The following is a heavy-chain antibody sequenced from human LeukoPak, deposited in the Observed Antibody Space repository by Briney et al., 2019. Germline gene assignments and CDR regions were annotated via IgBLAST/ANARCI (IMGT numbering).Heavy chain of an antibody. D-gene: IGHD1-26*01. CDR2: ISPSGGDT. V-gene: IGHV3-23*01. CDR3: AKGGSYAPLDY. Sequence: GGSLRLSCAASGFPFTGSAMTWVRQAPGKGLEWVSAISPSGGDTIYTDSVKDRFSISRDNSKSTLYLQMNSLRAEDTAIYYCAKGGSYAPLDYWGQGTLVTASS. J-gene: IGHJ4*02. CDR1: GFPFTGSA.